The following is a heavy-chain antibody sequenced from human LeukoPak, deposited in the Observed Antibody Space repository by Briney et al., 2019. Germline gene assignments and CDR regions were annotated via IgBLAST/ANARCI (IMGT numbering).Heavy chain of an antibody. CDR2: INPNSGGT. V-gene: IGHV1-2*02. D-gene: IGHD3-22*01. Sequence: ASVKVSCKASGYTFTGYYMHWVRQAPGQGLEWMGWINPNSGGTNYAQKFQGRVTMTRDTSISTAYMELSRLRSDDTAVYYCARDRRAYDSSGYYYGPGFPLGYWGQGTLVTVSS. CDR1: GYTFTGYY. CDR3: ARDRRAYDSSGYYYGPGFPLGY. J-gene: IGHJ4*02.